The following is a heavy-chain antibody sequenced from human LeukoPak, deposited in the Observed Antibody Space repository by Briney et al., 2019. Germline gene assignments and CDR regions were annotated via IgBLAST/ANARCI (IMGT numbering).Heavy chain of an antibody. Sequence: SETLSLTCSVSGGSVSSYYWSWIRQSPGKGLEWIGYIHNSGRANYNPSLKSRVTGFVDTSKNQVSPRLSSVTAADTAVYYCARHGTISSESYFDYWGQGALVTVSS. CDR3: ARHGTISSESYFDY. CDR2: IHNSGRA. CDR1: GGSVSSYY. J-gene: IGHJ4*02. V-gene: IGHV4-59*08. D-gene: IGHD1-14*01.